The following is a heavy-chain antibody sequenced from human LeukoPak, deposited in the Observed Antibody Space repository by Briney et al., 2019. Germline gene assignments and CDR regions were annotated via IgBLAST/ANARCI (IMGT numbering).Heavy chain of an antibody. CDR2: IYTSGST. J-gene: IGHJ6*03. CDR3: ARVAYGDYGYYYYYYMDV. CDR1: GGSLSSGSYY. D-gene: IGHD4-17*01. V-gene: IGHV4-61*02. Sequence: SETLSLTCTVSGGSLSSGSYYWSWIRQPAGKGLEWIGRIYTSGSTNYNPSLKSRVTISVDTSKNQFSLKLSSVTAADTAVYYCARVAYGDYGYYYYYYMDVWGKGTTVTISS.